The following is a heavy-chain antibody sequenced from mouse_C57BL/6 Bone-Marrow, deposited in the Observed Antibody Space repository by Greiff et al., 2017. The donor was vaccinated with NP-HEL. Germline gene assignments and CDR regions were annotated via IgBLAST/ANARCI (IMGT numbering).Heavy chain of an antibody. CDR1: GYAFSSSW. CDR3: ARRNGSGYGAMDY. V-gene: IGHV1-82*01. J-gene: IGHJ4*01. D-gene: IGHD3-2*02. Sequence: VKLMESGPELVKPGASVKISCKASGYAFSSSWMNWVKQRPGKGLEWIGRIYPGDGDTNYNGKFKGKATLTADKSSSTAYMQLSSLTSEDSAVYFCARRNGSGYGAMDYWGQGTSVTVSS. CDR2: IYPGDGDT.